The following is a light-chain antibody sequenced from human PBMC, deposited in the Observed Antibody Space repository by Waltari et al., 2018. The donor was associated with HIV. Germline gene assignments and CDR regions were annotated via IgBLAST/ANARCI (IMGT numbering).Light chain of an antibody. CDR2: QHT. J-gene: IGLJ1*01. V-gene: IGLV3-25*03. CDR1: TLAKKY. CDR3: QSIASGGTSV. Sequence: SYELTQPPSVSVSPGQTARITCSGDTLAKKYASWYQQKPGQAPALIIYQHTERPSGIPERFSGAGSGTTVTLTISRVQAADEADYYCQSIASGGTSVFGTGTKVTVL.